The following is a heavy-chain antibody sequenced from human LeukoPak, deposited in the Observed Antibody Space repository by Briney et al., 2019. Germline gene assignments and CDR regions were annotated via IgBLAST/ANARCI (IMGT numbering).Heavy chain of an antibody. CDR1: GFTVSSNY. V-gene: IGHV3-53*01. D-gene: IGHD3-10*01. CDR2: IYSGGST. CDR3: AEEVTMVRGVILDY. J-gene: IGHJ4*02. Sequence: GGSLRLSCAASGFTVSSNYMSWVRQAPGKGLEWVSVIYSGGSTYYADSVKGRFTISRDNSKNTLYLQMNSLRAEDTAVYYCAEEVTMVRGVILDYWGQGTLVTVSS.